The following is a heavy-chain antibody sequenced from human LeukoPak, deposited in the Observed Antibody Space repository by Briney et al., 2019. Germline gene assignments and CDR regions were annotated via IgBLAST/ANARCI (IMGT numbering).Heavy chain of an antibody. CDR2: IRYDGSNE. V-gene: IGHV3-30*02. CDR1: GFTFNNYG. J-gene: IGHJ5*02. CDR3: VKFVAGNS. Sequence: PGESLRLSCAASGFTFNNYGMHWVRQAPGKGLEWVAFIRYDGSNEYYADSVKGRFTVHRDNSKSTLFLRMNSLRIEDTAVYFCVKFVAGNSWGQGTLVTVSS. D-gene: IGHD1-14*01.